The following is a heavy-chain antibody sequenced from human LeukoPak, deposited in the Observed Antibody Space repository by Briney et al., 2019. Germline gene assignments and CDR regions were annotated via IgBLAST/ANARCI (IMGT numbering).Heavy chain of an antibody. V-gene: IGHV3-23*01. Sequence: GGSLRLSCAASGFTFSSYAMSWVRQAPGKGLEWVSAISGSGGNTYYADSVKGRFTISRDNSKNTLYLQMNSLRAEDTAVYYCAKGLATVGSSRYYFDYWGQGTLVTVSS. D-gene: IGHD4-23*01. J-gene: IGHJ4*02. CDR1: GFTFSSYA. CDR2: ISGSGGNT. CDR3: AKGLATVGSSRYYFDY.